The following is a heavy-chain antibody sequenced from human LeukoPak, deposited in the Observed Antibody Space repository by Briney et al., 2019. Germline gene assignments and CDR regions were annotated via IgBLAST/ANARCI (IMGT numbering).Heavy chain of an antibody. CDR2: IYSGGST. CDR1: GFTVSSNY. D-gene: IGHD4/OR15-4a*01. Sequence: GGSLRLSCAASGFTVSSNYMSWVRQAPGKGLEWVSIIYSGGSTYYADSVKGRFTISRDNSKNTLYLQMNSLRAEDTAVYYCAKDGGVSMVSEYYFDYWGQGTLVTVSS. J-gene: IGHJ4*02. CDR3: AKDGGVSMVSEYYFDY. V-gene: IGHV3-66*01.